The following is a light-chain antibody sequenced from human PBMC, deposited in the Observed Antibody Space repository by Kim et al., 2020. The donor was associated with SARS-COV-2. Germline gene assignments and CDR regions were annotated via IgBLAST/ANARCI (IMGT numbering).Light chain of an antibody. CDR2: EAS. Sequence: AYVGDRVTITCRASQSISSWLAWYQQKPGKAPRLLIYEASSLESGVPSRFSGSGSGTEFTLTISSLQPGDFATYYCQQYNNYSRTFGQGTKVDIK. V-gene: IGKV1-5*03. J-gene: IGKJ1*01. CDR3: QQYNNYSRT. CDR1: QSISSW.